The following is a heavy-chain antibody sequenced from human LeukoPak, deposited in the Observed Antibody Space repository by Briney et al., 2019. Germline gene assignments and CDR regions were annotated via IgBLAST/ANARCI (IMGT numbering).Heavy chain of an antibody. CDR2: IYYSWST. J-gene: IGHJ4*02. Sequence: SETLSLTCTVSGGSISSGDYYWSWIRQPPGKGLEWIGYIYYSWSTYYNPSLKSRVTISVDTSKNQFSLKLSSVTAADTAVYYCARLSGSYWAYFDYWGQGTLVTVSS. CDR3: ARLSGSYWAYFDY. V-gene: IGHV4-30-4*08. CDR1: GGSISSGDYY. D-gene: IGHD1-26*01.